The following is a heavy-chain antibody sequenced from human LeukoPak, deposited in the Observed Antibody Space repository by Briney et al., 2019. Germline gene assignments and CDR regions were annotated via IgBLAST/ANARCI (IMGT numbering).Heavy chain of an antibody. D-gene: IGHD5-24*01. Sequence: PGGSLRLSCAASGFTFSSYEMNWVRQAPEKGLEWVSYISSSGSIIHYADSVKGRFTISRDNAKNSLYLQMNSLRAEDMAIYYCARDDGYHYGFDYWGQGTLVTVSP. V-gene: IGHV3-48*03. J-gene: IGHJ4*02. CDR3: ARDDGYHYGFDY. CDR2: ISSSGSII. CDR1: GFTFSSYE.